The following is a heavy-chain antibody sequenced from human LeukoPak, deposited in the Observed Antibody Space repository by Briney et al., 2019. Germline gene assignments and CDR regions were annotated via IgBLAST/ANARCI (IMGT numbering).Heavy chain of an antibody. CDR2: ITYSGSN. J-gene: IGHJ3*02. CDR1: GGSISPFY. D-gene: IGHD3-10*01. V-gene: IGHV4-59*01. Sequence: SETLSLTWTVSGGSISPFYWSWLRQPPGRGLEWIGYITYSGSNENNHSLQSRVTISVDTSKNQFSLKLTAVTAADTTVYYCAKEGAESFPDAFDIWGPGTLITVSS. CDR3: AKEGAESFPDAFDI.